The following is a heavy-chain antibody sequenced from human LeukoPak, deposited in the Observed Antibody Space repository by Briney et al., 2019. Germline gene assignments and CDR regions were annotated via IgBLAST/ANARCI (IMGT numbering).Heavy chain of an antibody. CDR2: IYPGDSVT. J-gene: IGHJ4*02. V-gene: IGHV5-51*01. D-gene: IGHD2-8*02. CDR1: GDSFTTNW. CDR3: ARPSSTGRDY. Sequence: AKSLKISCRASGDSFTTNWIGWVRQMPGKGLEWMAIIYPGDSVTTYSPSFQGQVTISADMSISTAYLQWSGLKATDTGLYYCARPSSTGRDYWGQGTLVTVTS.